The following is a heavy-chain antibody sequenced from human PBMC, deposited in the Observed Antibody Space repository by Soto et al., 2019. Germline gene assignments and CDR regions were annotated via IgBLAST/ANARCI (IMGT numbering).Heavy chain of an antibody. CDR1: GFTFSSYE. Sequence: EVQLVESGGGLVQPGGSLRLSCAASGFTFSSYEMNWVRQAPGKGLEWVSYITSSGSTIYYADSVKGRFTISRDNAKNSLYLQMDSLRAEDTGVYYCARGNSPVNIYWGQGTLVTVSS. V-gene: IGHV3-48*03. CDR2: ITSSGSTI. J-gene: IGHJ4*02. D-gene: IGHD2-21*01. CDR3: ARGNSPVNIY.